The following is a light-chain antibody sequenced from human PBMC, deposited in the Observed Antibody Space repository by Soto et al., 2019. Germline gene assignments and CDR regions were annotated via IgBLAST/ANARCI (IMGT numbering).Light chain of an antibody. CDR1: QSVSSSY. CDR2: GAS. CDR3: QQYGRSLFT. V-gene: IGKV3-20*01. Sequence: EIVLTQSPGTLSLSPGERATLSCRASQSVSSSYLAWYQQKPGQAPRLLIYGASSRATGIPDGFSGSGSGTDFTLTISRLEPEDFAVYYCQQYGRSLFTFGPGTKVDIK. J-gene: IGKJ3*01.